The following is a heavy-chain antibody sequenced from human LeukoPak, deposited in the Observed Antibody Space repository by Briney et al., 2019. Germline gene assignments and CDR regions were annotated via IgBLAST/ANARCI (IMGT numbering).Heavy chain of an antibody. CDR3: ARDRRWELLRASAFDI. CDR2: IIPIFGTT. D-gene: IGHD1-26*01. CDR1: GGTFSSYA. V-gene: IGHV1-69*13. Sequence: SVKVSCKASGGTFSSYAISWVRQAPGQGLEWMGGIIPIFGTTNYAQKFRGRVTITADESTSTAYMELSSLRSEDTAVYYCARDRRWELLRASAFDIWGQGTMVTVSS. J-gene: IGHJ3*02.